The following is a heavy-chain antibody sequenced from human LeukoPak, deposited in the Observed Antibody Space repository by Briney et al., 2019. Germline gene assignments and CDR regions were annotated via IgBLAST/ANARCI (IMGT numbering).Heavy chain of an antibody. J-gene: IGHJ6*03. CDR3: ARQGSGWSYYYYYCMDV. Sequence: GESLKISCKGSGYSFTNYWIGWVRQMPGKGLEWMGIIYPGDSDTRYSPSFQGQVTISADKPISTAYLQWSSLKASDTAMYYCARQGSGWSYYYYYCMDVWGKGTTVTVSS. V-gene: IGHV5-51*01. CDR1: GYSFTNYW. D-gene: IGHD6-19*01. CDR2: IYPGDSDT.